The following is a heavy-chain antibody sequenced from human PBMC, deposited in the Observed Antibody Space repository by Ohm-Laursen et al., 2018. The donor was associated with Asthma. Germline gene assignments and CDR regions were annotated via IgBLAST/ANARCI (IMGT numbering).Heavy chain of an antibody. Sequence: SETLSLTWTVSGGSVSSGSYYWIWIRQPPGRGLEFIGYVYHTGSTIYNPSLKGRVTISVDTSKDHFSLWLTSVTSEDTAVYYCARGLDIVVVPAPYGMDVWGQGTTVTVSS. J-gene: IGHJ6*02. CDR1: GGSVSSGSYY. CDR2: VYHTGST. V-gene: IGHV4-61*03. CDR3: ARGLDIVVVPAPYGMDV. D-gene: IGHD2-2*01.